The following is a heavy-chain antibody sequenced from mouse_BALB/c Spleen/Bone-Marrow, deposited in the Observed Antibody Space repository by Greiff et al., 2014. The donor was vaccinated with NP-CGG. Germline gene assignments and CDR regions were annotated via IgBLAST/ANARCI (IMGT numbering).Heavy chain of an antibody. CDR2: IDPYYGDT. CDR1: GYSFSGYN. Sequence: VQLQQSGPELEKPGASVKISCKASGYSFSGYNLNWVEQSNGQSLEWIGNIDPYYGDTTYNQKFKGKATLTVDRSSSTTYMQLKSLTSEDSAVYYCARKAYYTNGWYFDVWGAGTTVTVSS. V-gene: IGHV1-39*01. J-gene: IGHJ1*01. CDR3: ARKAYYTNGWYFDV. D-gene: IGHD2-5*01.